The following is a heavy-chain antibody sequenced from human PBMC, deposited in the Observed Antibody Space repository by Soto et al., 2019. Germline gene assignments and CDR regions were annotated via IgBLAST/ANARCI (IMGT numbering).Heavy chain of an antibody. D-gene: IGHD3-9*01. Sequence: PSETLSLTXTVSGGSVSSGSYYWSWIRQPPGKGLEWIGYIYYSGSTNYNPSLKSRVTISVDTSKNQFSLKLSSVTAADTAVYYCARVKLDVLRYFDWLSVGYFDYWGQGTLVTVSS. V-gene: IGHV4-61*01. CDR1: GGSVSSGSYY. J-gene: IGHJ4*02. CDR3: ARVKLDVLRYFDWLSVGYFDY. CDR2: IYYSGST.